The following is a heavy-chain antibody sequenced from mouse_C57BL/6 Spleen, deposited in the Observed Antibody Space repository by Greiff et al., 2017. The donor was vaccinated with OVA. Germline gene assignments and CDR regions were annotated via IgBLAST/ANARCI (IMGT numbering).Heavy chain of an antibody. J-gene: IGHJ2*01. V-gene: IGHV1-22*01. D-gene: IGHD2-1*01. CDR2: INPNNGGT. Sequence: VQLKESGPELVKPGASVKMSCKASGYTFTDYNMHWVKQSHGKSLEWIGYINPNNGGTSYNQKFKGKATLTVNKSSSTAYMELRSLTSEDSAVYYCAREGTYYGNPDYFDYWGQGTTLTVSS. CDR3: AREGTYYGNPDYFDY. CDR1: GYTFTDYN.